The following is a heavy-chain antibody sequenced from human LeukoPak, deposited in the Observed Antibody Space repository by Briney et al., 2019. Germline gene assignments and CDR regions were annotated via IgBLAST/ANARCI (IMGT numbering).Heavy chain of an antibody. CDR2: IYSGGTT. CDR1: GFTVSSNY. J-gene: IGHJ4*02. CDR3: ARPFDLFDY. Sequence: PGGSLRLSCAASGFTVSSNYMSWVRQAPGKGLEWVSVIYSGGTTYYADSVKGRFSFSRDNSKNTLYLQMNSLRAEDTAVYYCARPFDLFDYWGQGTLVTVSS. V-gene: IGHV3-66*04.